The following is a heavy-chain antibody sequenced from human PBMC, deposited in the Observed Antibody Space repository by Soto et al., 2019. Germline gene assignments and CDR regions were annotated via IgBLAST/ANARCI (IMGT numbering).Heavy chain of an antibody. CDR2: INPSGGST. V-gene: IGHV1-46*01. J-gene: IGHJ4*02. D-gene: IGHD3-9*01. Sequence: ASVKVSCKASGYTFTSYYMHWVRQAPGQGLEWMGIINPSGGSTSYAQKFQGRVTMTRDTSTSTVYMELSSLRSEDTAVYYCARDGLYYDILTGYYRYFDYWGQGTLVTVSS. CDR1: GYTFTSYY. CDR3: ARDGLYYDILTGYYRYFDY.